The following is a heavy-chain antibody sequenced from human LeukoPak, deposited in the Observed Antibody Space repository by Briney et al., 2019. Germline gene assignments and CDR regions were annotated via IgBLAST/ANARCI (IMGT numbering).Heavy chain of an antibody. J-gene: IGHJ6*02. CDR2: IYYSGST. V-gene: IGHV4-39*01. CDR1: GGSISSSSYY. D-gene: IGHD4-17*01. CDR3: ARHGDYGDYYYTMDV. Sequence: SETLSLTCTVSGGSISSSSYYWGWIRQPPGKGLEWIGSIYYSGSTYYNPSLKSRVTISVDTSKNQFSLKLSSVTAADTAAYYCARHGDYGDYYYTMDVWGQGTTVTVSS.